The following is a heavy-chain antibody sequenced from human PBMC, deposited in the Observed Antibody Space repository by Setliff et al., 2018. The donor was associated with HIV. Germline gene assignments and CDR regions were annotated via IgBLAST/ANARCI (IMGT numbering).Heavy chain of an antibody. J-gene: IGHJ4*02. CDR3: ARPIAVAGIYYFDY. D-gene: IGHD6-19*01. CDR1: GYTFPSYG. Sequence: ASVKVSCKASGYTFPSYGISWVRQAPGQGLEWMGWISGYNGNTNYAQKLQGTVTMTTDTSTSTAYMELRSLRSDDTAVYYCARPIAVAGIYYFDYWGQGTRVTVSS. V-gene: IGHV1-18*01. CDR2: ISGYNGNT.